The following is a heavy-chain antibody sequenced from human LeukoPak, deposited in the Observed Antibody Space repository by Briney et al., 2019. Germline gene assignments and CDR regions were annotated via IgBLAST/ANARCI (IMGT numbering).Heavy chain of an antibody. CDR2: FDPQDRET. CDR1: GYTLTEIA. D-gene: IGHD6-13*01. V-gene: IGHV1-24*01. CDR3: AIIASAGTFDY. Sequence: ASVKVSCKVSGYTLTEIAMHWVRQAPGEGLEWVGGFDPQDRETVYAQKFQGRVTMTEDTSTDTAFMELSGLRSEDTALYYCAIIASAGTFDYWGQGALVTVSS. J-gene: IGHJ4*02.